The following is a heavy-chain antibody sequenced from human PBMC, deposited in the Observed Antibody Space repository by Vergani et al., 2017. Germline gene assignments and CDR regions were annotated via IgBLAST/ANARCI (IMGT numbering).Heavy chain of an antibody. CDR3: ARGQWLPALSFDY. J-gene: IGHJ4*02. D-gene: IGHD6-19*01. Sequence: QVQLVQSGAEVKKPGASVKVSCKASGYTFTGYYMHWVRQAPGQGLEWRGWINPNSGGTNYAQKFQARVTMTRDTSISTAYMELSRLRSDDAAVYYWARGQWLPALSFDYWGQGTLVTVSS. V-gene: IGHV1-2*02. CDR1: GYTFTGYY. CDR2: INPNSGGT.